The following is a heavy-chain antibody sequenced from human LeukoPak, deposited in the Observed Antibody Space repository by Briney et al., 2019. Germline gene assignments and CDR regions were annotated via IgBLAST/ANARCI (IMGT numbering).Heavy chain of an antibody. J-gene: IGHJ6*03. V-gene: IGHV3-21*01. CDR1: GFTFSSYS. CDR2: ISSSSSYI. Sequence: GGSLRLSCAASGFTFSSYSMNWVRQAPGKGLEWVSSISSSSSYIFYADSVKGRFTISRDNAKNSLSLQMNSLRAEDTAVYYCARDWLTIAVAGTGVMDVWGKGTTVTVSS. D-gene: IGHD6-13*01. CDR3: ARDWLTIAVAGTGVMDV.